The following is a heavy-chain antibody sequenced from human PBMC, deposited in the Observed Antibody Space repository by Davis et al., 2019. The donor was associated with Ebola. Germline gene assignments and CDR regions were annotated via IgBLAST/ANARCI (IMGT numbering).Heavy chain of an antibody. D-gene: IGHD4-17*01. Sequence: GGSLRLSCAASGFTFSSYAMHWVRQAPGKGLEWVAVISYDGSNKYYADSVKGRFTISRDNSKNTLYLQMNSLRAEDTAVYYCARDPTVTTGDYYYYGMDVWGQGTTVTVSS. CDR3: ARDPTVTTGDYYYYGMDV. CDR2: ISYDGSNK. CDR1: GFTFSSYA. V-gene: IGHV3-30-3*01. J-gene: IGHJ6*02.